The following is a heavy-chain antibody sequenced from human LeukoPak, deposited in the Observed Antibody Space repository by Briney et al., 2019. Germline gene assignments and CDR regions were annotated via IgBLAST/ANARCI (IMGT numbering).Heavy chain of an antibody. J-gene: IGHJ5*02. CDR3: ARGEIRKNWFDP. CDR1: GGSISCGGYS. D-gene: IGHD1-26*01. V-gene: IGHV4-30-2*01. CDR2: IYHSGST. Sequence: SETLSLTCAVSGGSISCGGYSWSWIRQPPGKGLEWIGYIYHSGSTYYNPSLKSRVTISVDRSKNQFSLKLSSVTVADTAVYYCARGEIRKNWFDPWGQGTLVTVSS.